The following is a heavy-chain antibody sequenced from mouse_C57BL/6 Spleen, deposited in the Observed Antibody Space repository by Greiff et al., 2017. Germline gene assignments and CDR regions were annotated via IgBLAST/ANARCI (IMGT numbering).Heavy chain of an antibody. CDR2: IYPTDSDT. D-gene: IGHD2-4*01. CDR1: GYTFTSYW. CDR3: AIYYDYDVEG. J-gene: IGHJ3*01. V-gene: IGHV1-74*01. Sequence: VQLQQPGAELVKPGASVKVSCKASGYTFTSYWMHWVKQRPGQGLEWIGRIYPTDSDTNYNQKFKGKATLTVDKSSSTAYMQLSSLTSEDSAVYYCAIYYDYDVEGWGQGTLVTVSA.